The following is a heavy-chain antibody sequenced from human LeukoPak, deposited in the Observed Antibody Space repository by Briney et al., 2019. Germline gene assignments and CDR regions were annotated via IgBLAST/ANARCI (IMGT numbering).Heavy chain of an antibody. CDR1: GGSISSSSYY. J-gene: IGHJ3*02. CDR2: IYYSGST. D-gene: IGHD1-26*01. V-gene: IGHV4-39*01. Sequence: SETLSLTCTVSGGSISSSSYYWGWMRQPPGKGLEWIGSIYYSGSTYYSPSLKSRVTISVDTSKNQFSLKLSSVTAADTAVYYCASPFAELLNAFDIWGQGTMVTVSS. CDR3: ASPFAELLNAFDI.